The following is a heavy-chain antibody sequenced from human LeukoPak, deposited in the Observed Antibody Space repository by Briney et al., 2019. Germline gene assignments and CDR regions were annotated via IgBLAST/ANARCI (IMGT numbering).Heavy chain of an antibody. V-gene: IGHV4-4*02. CDR1: GGSISSSNW. J-gene: IGHJ5*02. D-gene: IGHD6-13*01. Sequence: PSETLSLTCAVSGGSISSSNWWSWVRQPPGKGLEWIGEIYHSGSTNYNPYLKSRVTISVDKSKNQFSLKLSSVTAADTAVYYCARARRAAAALANWFDPWGQGTLVTVSS. CDR2: IYHSGST. CDR3: ARARRAAAALANWFDP.